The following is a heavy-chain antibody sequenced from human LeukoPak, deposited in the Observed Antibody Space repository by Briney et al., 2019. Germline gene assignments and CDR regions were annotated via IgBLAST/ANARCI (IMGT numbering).Heavy chain of an antibody. Sequence: GGSLRLSCAASGFTVSSNYMSWVRQAPGKGLEWVSVIYSGASTYYADSVKGRFTISRDNSKNTLYLQMNSLRAEGTAVYYCARGVSGSPFYYYYYGMDVWGQGTTVTVSS. V-gene: IGHV3-53*01. J-gene: IGHJ6*02. D-gene: IGHD2-21*01. CDR1: GFTVSSNY. CDR2: IYSGAST. CDR3: ARGVSGSPFYYYYYGMDV.